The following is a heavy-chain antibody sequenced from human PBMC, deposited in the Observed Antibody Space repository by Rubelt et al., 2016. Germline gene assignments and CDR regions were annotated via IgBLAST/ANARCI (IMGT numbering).Heavy chain of an antibody. J-gene: IGHJ4*02. Sequence: QVQLQESGPGLVKPSQTLSLTCTVSGGSINSYYWSWIRRPPGKGLEWIGSIYHSGSTYYNPSLKSRVTMSLDTSKNQFSRGLSSGTAADTALYYCARLPRPTGNWYLDSWGQGTLVTVSS. V-gene: IGHV4-59*04. CDR2: IYHSGST. CDR1: GGSINSYY. CDR3: ARLPRPTGNWYLDS. D-gene: IGHD1-1*01.